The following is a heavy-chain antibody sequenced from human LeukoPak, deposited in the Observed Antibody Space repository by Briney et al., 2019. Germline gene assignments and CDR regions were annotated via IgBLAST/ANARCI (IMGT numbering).Heavy chain of an antibody. CDR3: ASSLSCGSDSTPLDY. CDR1: GYTFTGYY. D-gene: IGHD2-15*01. J-gene: IGHJ4*02. CDR2: INPNSGGT. V-gene: IGHV1-2*02. Sequence: GASVKVSCKASGYTFTGYYMYWVRQGPGHGLEWMGWINPNSGGTNNAQKFQSRVTMTRDTSISTAYTEKSTLRSDAAPVYFYASSLSCGSDSTPLDYWGGGSLVGVSS.